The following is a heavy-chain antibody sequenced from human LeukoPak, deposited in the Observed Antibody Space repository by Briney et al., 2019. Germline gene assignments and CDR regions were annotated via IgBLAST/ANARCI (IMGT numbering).Heavy chain of an antibody. Sequence: SVKVSCKASGGSFSSYGISWVRQAPGQGLEWMGGIIPMLGRSNYAQKFQGRVTISTDESTSTAYMEMSSLRSEDTAVYYCAREDHTANNWFDPWGQGTWSPSPQ. CDR3: AREDHTANNWFDP. J-gene: IGHJ5*02. V-gene: IGHV1-69*05. CDR2: IIPMLGRS. CDR1: GGSFSSYG. D-gene: IGHD5-18*01.